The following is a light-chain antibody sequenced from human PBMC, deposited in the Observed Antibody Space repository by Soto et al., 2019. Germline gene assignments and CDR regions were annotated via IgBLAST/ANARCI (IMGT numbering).Light chain of an antibody. CDR1: QSISSW. CDR2: DAS. J-gene: IGKJ1*01. V-gene: IGKV1-5*01. CDR3: QQYNSYWT. Sequence: DIHMTQSPSTLSSSLVDRVTSTCRASQSISSWLACYQQKPGKATKLLIYDASSLESGVPSRFSGRGSGTEFTLTISSLQPDDFATYYCQQYNSYWTFGQGTKVDIK.